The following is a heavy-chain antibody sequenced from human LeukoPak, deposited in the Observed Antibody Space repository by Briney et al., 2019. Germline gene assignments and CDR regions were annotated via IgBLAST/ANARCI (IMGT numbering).Heavy chain of an antibody. Sequence: GGSLRLSCAASGFTFRSHWMHWVRQAPGKGLVWVSRINSDGSTTSYADSVKGRFTISRENAKNTLYLQMNSLRAEDTAVYFCATDEGYYFDYWGQGALVTVSS. CDR3: ATDEGYYFDY. V-gene: IGHV3-74*01. CDR2: INSDGSTT. CDR1: GFTFRSHW. J-gene: IGHJ4*02.